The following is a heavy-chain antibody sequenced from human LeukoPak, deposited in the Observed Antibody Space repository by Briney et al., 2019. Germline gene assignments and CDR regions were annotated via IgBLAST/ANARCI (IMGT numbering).Heavy chain of an antibody. CDR3: ARGRVIHDAFDI. J-gene: IGHJ3*02. CDR1: GYSISSGYY. V-gene: IGHV4-38-2*02. D-gene: IGHD3-22*01. CDR2: IYHSGST. Sequence: SETLSLTCTVSGYSISSGYYWGWIRQPPGKGLEWIGSIYHSGSTYYNPSLKSRVTISVDTSKNQFSLKLSSVTAADTAVYYCARGRVIHDAFDIWGQGTMVTVSS.